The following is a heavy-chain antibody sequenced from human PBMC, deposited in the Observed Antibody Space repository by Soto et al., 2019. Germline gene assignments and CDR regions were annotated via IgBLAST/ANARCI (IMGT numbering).Heavy chain of an antibody. CDR1: GFSFSTYG. CDR2: ISYDGSRK. V-gene: IGHV3-30*18. CDR3: AKDLHPDRAKYHYGADY. J-gene: IGHJ4*02. D-gene: IGHD2-2*01. Sequence: QVQLVESGGGVVQPGRSLRLSCAASGFSFSTYGMHWVRQAPGKGLEWVAIISYDGSRKHYVDSIRGRFTISRDNSGNTVYLQTNSISAEDMAVYFCAKDLHPDRAKYHYGADYWGQGTLVTVSS.